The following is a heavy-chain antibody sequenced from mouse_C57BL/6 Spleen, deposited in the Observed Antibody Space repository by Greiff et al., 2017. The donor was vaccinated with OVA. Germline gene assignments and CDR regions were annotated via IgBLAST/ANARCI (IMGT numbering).Heavy chain of an antibody. D-gene: IGHD3-2*02. CDR2: IDPSDSYT. J-gene: IGHJ3*01. CDR1: GYTFTSYW. Sequence: QVQLQQPGAELVMPGASVKLSCKASGYTFTSYWMHWVKQRPGPGLEWIGEIDPSDSYTNYNQKFKGKSTLTVDKSSSTAYMQLSSLTSEDSAVYYCASPSDSSGYLPFAYWGQGTLVTVSA. CDR3: ASPSDSSGYLPFAY. V-gene: IGHV1-69*01.